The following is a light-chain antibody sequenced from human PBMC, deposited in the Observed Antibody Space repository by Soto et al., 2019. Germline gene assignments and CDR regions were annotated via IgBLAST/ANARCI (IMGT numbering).Light chain of an antibody. CDR3: QQYHDSPMNT. Sequence: VLPQSPDTLSLSPGDRATLSCRASQSVRSTFLAWYQQKPGQAPRLLIYGASNRAAGIPEWFSGSATGTELTLTISRLEPDDSAVYYCQQYHDSPMNTFGQGTKLQIK. CDR2: GAS. V-gene: IGKV3-20*01. J-gene: IGKJ2*01. CDR1: QSVRSTF.